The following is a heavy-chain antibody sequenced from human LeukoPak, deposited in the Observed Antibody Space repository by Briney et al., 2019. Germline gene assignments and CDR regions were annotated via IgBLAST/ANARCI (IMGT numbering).Heavy chain of an antibody. D-gene: IGHD3-22*01. CDR3: ATTYYYDSSGSHLNWFDP. CDR2: IIPIFGTA. CDR1: GGTFSSYA. Sequence: SVKVSCKASGGTFSSYAISWVRQAPGQGLEWMGGIIPIFGTANYAQKFQGRVTITADESTSTAYMELSSLRPEDTAVYYCATTYYYDSSGSHLNWFDPWGQGTLVTVSS. V-gene: IGHV1-69*13. J-gene: IGHJ5*02.